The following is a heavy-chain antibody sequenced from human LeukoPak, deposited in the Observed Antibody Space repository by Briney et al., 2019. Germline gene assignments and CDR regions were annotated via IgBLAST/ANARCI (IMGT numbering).Heavy chain of an antibody. V-gene: IGHV4-59*01. CDR3: ARDSHRDNWNYDGWFDP. J-gene: IGHJ5*02. CDR2: IYYSGST. D-gene: IGHD1-7*01. Sequence: PSETLSLTCTVSGGSISSYYWSWIRQPPGKGLEWIGYIYYSGSTNYNPSLKSRVTISVDTSKNQFSLKLSSVTAADTAVYYCARDSHRDNWNYDGWFDPWGQGTLVTVSS. CDR1: GGSISSYY.